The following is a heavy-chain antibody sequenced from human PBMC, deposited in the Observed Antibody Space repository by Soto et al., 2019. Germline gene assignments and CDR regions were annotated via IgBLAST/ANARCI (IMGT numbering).Heavy chain of an antibody. Sequence: GGSLRLSCAASGFTFSSYWTHWVRQAPGKGLVWVSRINSDVSSTSYTYSVKGRFTISRNTAKNTLYRERNSLRAGDTTLYYGASLDGSGSYPFDYWGKGTLVTVSS. CDR1: GFTFSSYW. CDR3: ASLDGSGSYPFDY. D-gene: IGHD3-10*01. J-gene: IGHJ4*02. V-gene: IGHV3-74*01. CDR2: INSDVSST.